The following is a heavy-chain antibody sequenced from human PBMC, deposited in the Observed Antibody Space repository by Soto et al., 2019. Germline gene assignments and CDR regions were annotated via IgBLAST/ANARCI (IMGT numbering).Heavy chain of an antibody. CDR2: IYPGDSDT. CDR3: ASISSSSGDYFDY. V-gene: IGHV5-51*01. Sequence: PGESLKISCNGSGYSFTSYWIGWVRQMPGKGLEWMGIIYPGDSDTRYSPSFQGQVTISADKSISTAYLQWSSLKASDTAMYYCASISSSSGDYFDYWGQGTLVTVSS. J-gene: IGHJ4*02. CDR1: GYSFTSYW. D-gene: IGHD6-6*01.